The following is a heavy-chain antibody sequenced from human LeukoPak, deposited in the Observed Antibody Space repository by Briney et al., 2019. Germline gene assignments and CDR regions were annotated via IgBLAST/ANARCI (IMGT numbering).Heavy chain of an antibody. J-gene: IGHJ6*03. D-gene: IGHD3-3*01. CDR2: IYYSGST. V-gene: IGHV4-39*01. CDR1: GGSISSSSYY. CDR3: GVVTLYYYYMDV. Sequence: PSETLSLTCTVSGGSISSSSYYWGWIRQPPGKGLEWIGSIYYSGSTYYNPSLKSRVTISVDTSKNQFSPKLSSVTAADTAVYYCGVVTLYYYYMDVWGKGTTVTVSS.